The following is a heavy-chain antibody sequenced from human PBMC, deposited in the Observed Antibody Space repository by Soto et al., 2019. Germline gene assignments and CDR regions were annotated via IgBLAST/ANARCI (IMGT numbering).Heavy chain of an antibody. J-gene: IGHJ6*02. CDR1: GGTFSSYA. CDR3: ATPPAGYYYSGMDV. Sequence: QVQLVQSGAEVKKPGSSVKVSCKASGGTFSSYAISWVRQAPGQGLEWMGGIIRIFGTADYAQKFQGRVTITAHESTSTAYMELSSLRSEDTAVYYCATPPAGYYYSGMDVWGQGTTVTVSS. V-gene: IGHV1-69*12. CDR2: IIRIFGTA.